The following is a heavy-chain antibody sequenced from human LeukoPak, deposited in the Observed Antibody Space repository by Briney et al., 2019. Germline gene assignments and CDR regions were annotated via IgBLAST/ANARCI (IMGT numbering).Heavy chain of an antibody. V-gene: IGHV3-7*01. CDR3: AREVGTCSGGTCYFRFDY. Sequence: GGSLRLSCAASGFTFSTYWMSWVRQAPGKGLEWVANIKQDGSEKYYVDSAKGRFTISRDNAKNSLYLQMNSLRAEDTAVYYCAREVGTCSGGTCYFRFDYWGQGTLVTVSS. CDR2: IKQDGSEK. CDR1: GFTFSTYW. J-gene: IGHJ4*02. D-gene: IGHD2-15*01.